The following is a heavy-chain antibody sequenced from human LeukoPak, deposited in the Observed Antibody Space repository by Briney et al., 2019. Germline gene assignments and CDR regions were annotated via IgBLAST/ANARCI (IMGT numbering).Heavy chain of an antibody. CDR1: GYSFTDYY. J-gene: IGHJ5*02. CDR3: ARADRLHGGPYLIGP. Sequence: ASVKVSCKTSGYSFTDYYMHWVRQAPGQGLEWMGWINPSSGGTSSAQKFQGRVTMTRDTSITTVYMEVRWLTSDDTAVYYCARADRLHGGPYLIGPWGQGTMVTVSS. D-gene: IGHD2-21*01. V-gene: IGHV1-2*02. CDR2: INPSSGGT.